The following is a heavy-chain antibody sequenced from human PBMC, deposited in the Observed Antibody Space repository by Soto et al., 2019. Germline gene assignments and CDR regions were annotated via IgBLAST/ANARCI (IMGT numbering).Heavy chain of an antibody. CDR3: ASGPIYDFWSGYYYYYYGMDV. CDR1: GYTFTSDG. D-gene: IGHD3-3*01. V-gene: IGHV1-18*01. J-gene: IGHJ6*02. CDR2: ISAYNGNT. Sequence: ASVKVSCKASGYTFTSDGMSWVRQAPGQGLEWMGWISAYNGNTNYAQKLQGRVTMTTDTSTSTAYMELRSLRSDDTAVYYCASGPIYDFWSGYYYYYYGMDVWGQGTTVTVSS.